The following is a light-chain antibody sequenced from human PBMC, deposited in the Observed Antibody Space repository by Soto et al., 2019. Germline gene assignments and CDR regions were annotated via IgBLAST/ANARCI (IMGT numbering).Light chain of an antibody. J-gene: IGLJ1*01. CDR1: SSDVGGYDF. Sequence: QSALTQPASVSGSPGQSITISCTGTSSDVGGYDFVSWYQHHPGKAPRLMIYDVSHRPSVVSDRFSASKSGNTASLTISGLLAEDEADYYCSSYTSISTYVVGTGTKLTVL. V-gene: IGLV2-14*03. CDR2: DVS. CDR3: SSYTSISTYV.